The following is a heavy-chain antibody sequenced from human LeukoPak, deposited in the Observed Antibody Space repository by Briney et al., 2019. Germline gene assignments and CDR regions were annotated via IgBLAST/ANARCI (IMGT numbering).Heavy chain of an antibody. CDR1: GFTFSSYA. V-gene: IGHV3-23*01. D-gene: IGHD5-24*01. CDR3: ARETRDGYNSPFCDY. CDR2: ISASGGDT. J-gene: IGHJ4*02. Sequence: GGSLRLSCAASGFTFSSYAMTWVRQAPGKGLEWVSTISASGGDTYYADSVKGRVTISRDNAKNSLYLQMDSLRAEDTAVYYCARETRDGYNSPFCDYWGQGTLVTVSS.